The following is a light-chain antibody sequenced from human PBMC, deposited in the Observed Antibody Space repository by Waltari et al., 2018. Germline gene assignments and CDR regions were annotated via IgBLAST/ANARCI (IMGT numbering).Light chain of an antibody. CDR3: CSYAGSYTYVV. J-gene: IGLJ2*01. Sequence: QSALTQPRSVSGSPGQSVTISCTGTSSDVGGYNYVSWYQPHPGKAPQLMIYDVRKRPSGVPDRFSGSKSGNTASLTISGLQAEDEADYYCCSYAGSYTYVVFGGGTKLTVL. V-gene: IGLV2-11*01. CDR1: SSDVGGYNY. CDR2: DVR.